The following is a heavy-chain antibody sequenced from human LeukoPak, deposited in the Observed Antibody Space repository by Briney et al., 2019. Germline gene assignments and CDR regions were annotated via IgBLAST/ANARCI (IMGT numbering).Heavy chain of an antibody. J-gene: IGHJ5*02. CDR1: GSTFSSYA. CDR2: ISYDGSNK. Sequence: PGGSLRLSCAASGSTFSSYAMHWVRQAPGKGLEWVAVISYDGSNKYYADSVKGRFTISRDNSKNTLYLQMNSLRAEDTAVYYCAREDSGSYDWFDPWGQGTLVTVSS. V-gene: IGHV3-30*01. D-gene: IGHD1-26*01. CDR3: AREDSGSYDWFDP.